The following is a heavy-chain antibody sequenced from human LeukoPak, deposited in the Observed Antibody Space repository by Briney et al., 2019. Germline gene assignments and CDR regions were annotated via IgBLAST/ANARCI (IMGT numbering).Heavy chain of an antibody. Sequence: GASVKVPCKTSGYTFTSYYMHWVRQAPGQGLEWMGIINPSGGSTSYAQKFQGRVTMTRDTSTSTVYMELSSLRSEDTAVYYCARGGDSGYYYGYFQHWGQGTLVTVSS. V-gene: IGHV1-46*01. CDR2: INPSGGST. J-gene: IGHJ1*01. D-gene: IGHD3-22*01. CDR3: ARGGDSGYYYGYFQH. CDR1: GYTFTSYY.